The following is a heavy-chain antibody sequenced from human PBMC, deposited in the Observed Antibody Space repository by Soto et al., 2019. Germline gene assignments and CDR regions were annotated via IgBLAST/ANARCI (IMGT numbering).Heavy chain of an antibody. V-gene: IGHV4-39*01. D-gene: IGHD1-26*01. CDR3: ARHGDTGSLRTWFDL. Sequence: PSETLSLTXTVSGSSLSSRNRYWGWLRQPPGRGLEWIGSTYESGSSDYNPSLKSRVTMSVDMSKNQFSLKINSVTAADTAMYFCARHGDTGSLRTWFDLWGQGTLVTVSS. CDR1: GSSLSSRNRY. CDR2: TYESGSS. J-gene: IGHJ5*02.